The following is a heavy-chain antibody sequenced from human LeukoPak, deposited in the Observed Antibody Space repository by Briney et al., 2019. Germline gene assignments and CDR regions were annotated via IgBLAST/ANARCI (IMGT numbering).Heavy chain of an antibody. J-gene: IGHJ3*02. CDR3: ASLVRGGDAFDI. D-gene: IGHD3-10*01. V-gene: IGHV1-18*01. CDR1: GGTFSSYA. CDR2: ISAYNGNT. Sequence: GASVKVSCKASGGTFSSYAISWVRQAPGQGLEWMGWISAYNGNTNYAQKLQGRVTMTTDTSTSTAYMELRSLRSDDTAVYYCASLVRGGDAFDIWGQGTMVTASS.